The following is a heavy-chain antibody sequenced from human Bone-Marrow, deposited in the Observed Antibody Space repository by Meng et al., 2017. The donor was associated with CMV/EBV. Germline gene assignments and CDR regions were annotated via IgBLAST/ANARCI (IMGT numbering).Heavy chain of an antibody. CDR1: GFTFDDYC. D-gene: IGHD2-21*01. CDR2: INWNGGST. Sequence: SGFTFDDYCMSWVRQAPGKGLEWVSGINWNGGSTGYADSVKGRFTISRDNAKNSLYLQMNSLRAEDTALYYCARDPYCGGDCYFDYWGQGTLVTVSS. J-gene: IGHJ4*02. CDR3: ARDPYCGGDCYFDY. V-gene: IGHV3-20*03.